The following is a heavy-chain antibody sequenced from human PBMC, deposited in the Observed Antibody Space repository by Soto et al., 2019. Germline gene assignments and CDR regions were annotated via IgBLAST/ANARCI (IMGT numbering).Heavy chain of an antibody. CDR1: GGTFSNYA. CDR3: ARVLRQQLVTGYYCGLAV. V-gene: IGHV1-69*12. Sequence: QVQLVQSGAEVKEPGSSVTVSCKASGGTFSNYAISWVRQAPGQGLEWMGGIIPMFGTASYAQKFQGRVTITADESTSTVYMELSSVRSADTAVYYCARVLRQQLVTGYYCGLAVWGQGTTVTVS. J-gene: IGHJ6*02. CDR2: IIPMFGTA. D-gene: IGHD6-13*01.